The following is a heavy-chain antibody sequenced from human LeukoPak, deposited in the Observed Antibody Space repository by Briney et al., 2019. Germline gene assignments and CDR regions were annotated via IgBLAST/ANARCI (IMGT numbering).Heavy chain of an antibody. CDR3: ARDAGPWRAFDI. CDR1: GGSISSYY. V-gene: IGHV4-59*01. J-gene: IGHJ3*02. D-gene: IGHD1-1*01. Sequence: PSETLSLTCTVSGGSISSYYWSWIRQPPGKGLELIGYIYYSGSTNYNPSLKSRVTISVDTSKNQFSLKLSSVTAADTAVYYCARDAGPWRAFDIWGQGTMVTVSS. CDR2: IYYSGST.